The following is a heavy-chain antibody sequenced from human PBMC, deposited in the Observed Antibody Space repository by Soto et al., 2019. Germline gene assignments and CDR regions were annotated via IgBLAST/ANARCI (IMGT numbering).Heavy chain of an antibody. Sequence: PGGSLRLSCAASGFTFSSYDMHWVRQATGKGLEWVSAIGTAGDTYYPGSVKGRFTISRENAKNSLYLQMNSLRAEDTAVYYCARSQYSSSWYYEPLAFDIWGQGTMVTVSS. CDR2: IGTAGDT. D-gene: IGHD6-13*01. CDR3: ARSQYSSSWYYEPLAFDI. V-gene: IGHV3-13*01. CDR1: GFTFSSYD. J-gene: IGHJ3*02.